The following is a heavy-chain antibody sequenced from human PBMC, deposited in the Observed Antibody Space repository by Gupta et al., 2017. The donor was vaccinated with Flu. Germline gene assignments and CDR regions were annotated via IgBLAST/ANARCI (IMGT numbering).Heavy chain of an antibody. Sequence: QVQLVQSGAEVKKPGSSVKVSCKASGYTFTSYGISWVRQAPGHGIEGMGWISAYNGNTNYAQKLQGRVTMTTDTSTSRAYMELRSLRSDDTAVYDCAREGRIAAAGTLAYYYYGMDVWGQGTTVTVSS. V-gene: IGHV1-18*01. CDR3: AREGRIAAAGTLAYYYYGMDV. D-gene: IGHD6-13*01. CDR1: GYTFTSYG. CDR2: ISAYNGNT. J-gene: IGHJ6*02.